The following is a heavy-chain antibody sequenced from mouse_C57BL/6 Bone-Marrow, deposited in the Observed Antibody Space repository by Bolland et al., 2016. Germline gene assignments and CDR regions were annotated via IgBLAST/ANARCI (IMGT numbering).Heavy chain of an antibody. J-gene: IGHJ3*01. D-gene: IGHD2-12*01. Sequence: NGGTSYNQKFKGKATLTVDKSSSTAYMELRSLTSEDSAVYYCARIDYYSSSFAYWGQGTLV. CDR3: ARIDYYSSSFAY. CDR2: NGGT. V-gene: IGHV1-26*01.